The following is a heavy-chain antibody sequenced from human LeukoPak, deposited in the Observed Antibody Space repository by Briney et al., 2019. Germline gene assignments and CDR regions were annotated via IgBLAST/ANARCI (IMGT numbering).Heavy chain of an antibody. CDR2: IYHSGST. V-gene: IGHV4-59*01. CDR3: ARATAMGWFDP. Sequence: SETLSLTCTVSGGSISSYYWSWIRQPPGKGLEWIGHIYHSGSTNYNPALKSRVTISVDTSKNQFSLKLSSVTAADTAVYYCARATAMGWFDPWGQGTLVTVSS. CDR1: GGSISSYY. D-gene: IGHD5-18*01. J-gene: IGHJ5*02.